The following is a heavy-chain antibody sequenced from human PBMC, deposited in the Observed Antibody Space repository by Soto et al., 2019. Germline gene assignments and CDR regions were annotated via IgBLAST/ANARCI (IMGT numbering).Heavy chain of an antibody. Sequence: QVQLVESGGGVVQPGRSLRLSCAASGFTFSSYAMHWVRQAPGKGLEWVAVISYDGSNKYYADSVKGRFTISRDNSKNTVYLQMNSLRAEDKAVYYWAKVPSSSGRAHFDYWGQGTLVTVSS. CDR1: GFTFSSYA. J-gene: IGHJ4*02. CDR2: ISYDGSNK. V-gene: IGHV3-30-3*01. CDR3: AKVPSSSGRAHFDY. D-gene: IGHD2-15*01.